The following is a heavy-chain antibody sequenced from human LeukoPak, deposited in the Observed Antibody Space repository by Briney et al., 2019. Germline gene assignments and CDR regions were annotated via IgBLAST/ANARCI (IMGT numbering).Heavy chain of an antibody. CDR3: ARDTDGSLDY. CDR1: GFPFNSFT. J-gene: IGHJ4*02. CDR2: ITYDGSAS. Sequence: PGGSLRLSCAASGFPFNSFTMHWVRQAPGKGLEWVALITYDGSASYYSDSVKGRFSVSRDNSKSTLDLQMNSLRADDTAVYYCARDTDGSLDYWGQGILVTVAS. D-gene: IGHD1-26*01. V-gene: IGHV3-30*04.